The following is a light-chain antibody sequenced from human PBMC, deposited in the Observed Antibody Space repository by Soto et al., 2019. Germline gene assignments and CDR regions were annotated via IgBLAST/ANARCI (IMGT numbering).Light chain of an antibody. CDR3: QQSYSSPPT. Sequence: DIQMTQSPSSLSASVGDRVTITCRASQGISTYLNWYHQKPGKAPKLLIFAASSLQSGVPSRFSGSRSGPDFTLTISSLQPEDFATYYCQQSYSSPPTFGQGTKVDI. V-gene: IGKV1-39*01. CDR2: AAS. CDR1: QGISTY. J-gene: IGKJ1*01.